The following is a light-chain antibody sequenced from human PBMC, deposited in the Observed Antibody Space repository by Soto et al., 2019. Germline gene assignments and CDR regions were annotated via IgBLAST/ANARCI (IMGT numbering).Light chain of an antibody. CDR3: QQYNNWLWT. J-gene: IGKJ1*01. CDR1: QSVNSN. Sequence: EIVMTQSPATLSLSPGERATLSCRASQSVNSNLAWYQQKAGQAPRLLIYESSNRATGIAARFSGSGSGTDFTLTISSLQSEDFAVYYCQQYNNWLWTFGQGTKVDI. CDR2: ESS. V-gene: IGKV3D-15*01.